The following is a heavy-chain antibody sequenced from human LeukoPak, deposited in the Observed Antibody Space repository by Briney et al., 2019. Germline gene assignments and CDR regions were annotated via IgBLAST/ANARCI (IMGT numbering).Heavy chain of an antibody. CDR3: ARGYCSGGSCYREYYFDY. V-gene: IGHV4-39*01. D-gene: IGHD2-15*01. J-gene: IGHJ4*02. Sequence: SETLSLTCTVSGGSISSSSYYWGWLRQPPGKGLEWIGSIYYSGSTYYNPSLNSRVTISVDTSKNQFSLKLSSVTAADTAVYYCARGYCSGGSCYREYYFDYWGQGTLVTVSS. CDR1: GGSISSSSYY. CDR2: IYYSGST.